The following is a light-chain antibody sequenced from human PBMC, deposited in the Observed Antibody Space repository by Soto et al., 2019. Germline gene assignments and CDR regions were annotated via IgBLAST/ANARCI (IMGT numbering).Light chain of an antibody. V-gene: IGKV3-11*01. J-gene: IGKJ4*01. CDR3: QQRAQWPIT. CDR1: QSVSKY. Sequence: EIVLTQSPATLSLSPGERATLSCRASQSVSKYLIWYQQKPGQAPRLLIYDTFNRATGIPARFSGSGSGTDFTLTISSLDPEDFAVYYCQQRAQWPITFGGGTKVEIK. CDR2: DTF.